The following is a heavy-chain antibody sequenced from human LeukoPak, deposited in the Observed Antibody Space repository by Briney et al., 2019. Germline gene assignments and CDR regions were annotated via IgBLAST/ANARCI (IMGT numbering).Heavy chain of an antibody. CDR2: IDTSGGT. CDR1: GFSFSDYD. D-gene: IGHD2-8*01. Sequence: GGSLRLSCTASGFSFSDYDMHWVRQPTGKGLEWVSGIDTSGGTSYADSVQDRFTISRENARNSLYLQMNSLRAGDTAVYYCAREGAHCTIHICDFDYWGQGTLVTVSS. V-gene: IGHV3-13*01. J-gene: IGHJ4*02. CDR3: AREGAHCTIHICDFDY.